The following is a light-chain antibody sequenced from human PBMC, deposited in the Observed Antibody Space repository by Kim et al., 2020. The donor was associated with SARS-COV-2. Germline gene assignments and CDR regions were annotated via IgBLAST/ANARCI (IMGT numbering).Light chain of an antibody. V-gene: IGKV3-20*01. CDR1: ETGGNKF. J-gene: IGKJ5*01. Sequence: PPGGTATLSCRASETGGNKFLAWYQQRPGQAPRLIMHGASNRATGIPDRFTGSASGTDFTLTIHRLEPEDFAMYYCHHYASSPVTFGQGTRLEIK. CDR2: GAS. CDR3: HHYASSPVT.